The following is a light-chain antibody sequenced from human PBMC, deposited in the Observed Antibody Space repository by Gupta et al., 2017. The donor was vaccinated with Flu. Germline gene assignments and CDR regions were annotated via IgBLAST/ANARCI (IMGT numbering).Light chain of an antibody. CDR2: VNS. J-gene: IGLJ1*01. Sequence: QSVLTPPPSVSGAPGQRVTISCTGSTPNIGAGYDVQWYQQLPGTAPKLLIYVNSNRPSGVPDRFSGSKSGTSASLAITGLQAEDEADYYCQSYDSSLSGPSYVFGTGTKVTVL. CDR3: QSYDSSLSGPSYV. CDR1: TPNIGAGYD. V-gene: IGLV1-40*01.